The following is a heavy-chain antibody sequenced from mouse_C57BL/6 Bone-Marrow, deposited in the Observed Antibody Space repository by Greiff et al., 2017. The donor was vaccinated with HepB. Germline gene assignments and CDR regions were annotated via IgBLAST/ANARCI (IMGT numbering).Heavy chain of an antibody. D-gene: IGHD1-1*01. CDR3: ARGGDFITTVVAKWYFDV. CDR1: GYTFTSYW. Sequence: VQLQQPGAELVKPGASVKLSCKASGYTFTSYWMHWVKQRPGQGLEWIGMIHPNSGSTNYNEKFKSKATLTVDKSSSTAYMQLSSLTSEDSAVYYCARGGDFITTVVAKWYFDVWGTGTTVTVSS. J-gene: IGHJ1*03. V-gene: IGHV1-64*01. CDR2: IHPNSGST.